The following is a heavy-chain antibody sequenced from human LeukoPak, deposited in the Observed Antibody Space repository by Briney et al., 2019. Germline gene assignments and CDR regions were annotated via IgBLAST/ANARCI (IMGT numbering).Heavy chain of an antibody. CDR2: IDHSGST. CDR3: DVCSAGAYGYVWGSDRLMK. D-gene: IGHD3-16*02. CDR1: GGSSSGYY. J-gene: IGHJ4*02. Sequence: PSETLSLTCAVYGGSSSGYYWSGIRQPPGKGLEWIGEIDHSGSTKYNPSLKNRVTISLDTSKNQDSMRLSSVTANSLKTYYCDVCSAGAYGYVWGSDRLMKGGQGSLVTVSS. V-gene: IGHV4-34*01.